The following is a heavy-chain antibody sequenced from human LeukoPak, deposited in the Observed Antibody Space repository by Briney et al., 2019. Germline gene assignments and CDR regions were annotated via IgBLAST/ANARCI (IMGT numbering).Heavy chain of an antibody. V-gene: IGHV1-69*13. CDR3: ARAQYYYDSSGYYFQH. Sequence: SVKVSCKASGGTFISYAISWVRRAPGQGLEWMGGIIPIFGTANYAQKFQGRVTITADESTSTAYMELSSLRSEDTAVYYCARAQYYYDSSGYYFQHWGQGTLVTVSS. CDR2: IIPIFGTA. D-gene: IGHD3-22*01. CDR1: GGTFISYA. J-gene: IGHJ1*01.